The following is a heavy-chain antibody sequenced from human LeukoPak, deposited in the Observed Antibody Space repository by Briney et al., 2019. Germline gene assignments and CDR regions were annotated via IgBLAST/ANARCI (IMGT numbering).Heavy chain of an antibody. J-gene: IGHJ6*02. D-gene: IGHD3-10*01. CDR2: IIPILGIA. CDR3: ARPLIRTYYYVMGV. CDR1: GGTFSSYT. Sequence: GSSVKVSCKASGGTFSSYTISWVRQAPGQGLEWMGRIIPILGIANYAQKFQGRVTITADKSTSTAYMELSSLRSEDTAVYYCARPLIRTYYYVMGVWGQGTTVTVAS. V-gene: IGHV1-69*02.